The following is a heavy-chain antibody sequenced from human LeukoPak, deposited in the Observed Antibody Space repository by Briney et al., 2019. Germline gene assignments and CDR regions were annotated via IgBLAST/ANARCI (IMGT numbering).Heavy chain of an antibody. CDR1: GFTSSDYW. J-gene: IGHJ1*01. D-gene: IGHD5-24*01. Sequence: GGSLRLSCAVSGFTSSDYWMHWVRQAPGKGLVWVSRFKNDGSSANYADSVKGRFTIYRDEAKNTLYLQMNSLRVEDTAVYYCARLTRVGYNSYVYWGQGTLVTVSS. CDR3: ARLTRVGYNSYVY. V-gene: IGHV3-74*01. CDR2: FKNDGSSA.